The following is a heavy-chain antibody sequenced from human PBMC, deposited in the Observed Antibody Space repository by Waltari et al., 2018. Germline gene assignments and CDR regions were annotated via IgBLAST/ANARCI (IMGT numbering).Heavy chain of an antibody. Sequence: EVQLLESGGGLVQPGGSLRLSCAASGFTFSSYAMSWVRQAPGKGLEWVSAISGSGGRKYYADSVKGRFTIARDNSKNTLYLQMNSLRAEDTAVYYCAKARIGPYYYYGMDVWGQGTTVTVSS. CDR1: GFTFSSYA. J-gene: IGHJ6*02. CDR2: ISGSGGRK. CDR3: AKARIGPYYYYGMDV. D-gene: IGHD2-15*01. V-gene: IGHV3-23*01.